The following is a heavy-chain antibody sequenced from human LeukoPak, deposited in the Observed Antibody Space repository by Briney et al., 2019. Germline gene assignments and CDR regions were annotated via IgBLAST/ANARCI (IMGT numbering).Heavy chain of an antibody. V-gene: IGHV3-7*01. Sequence: GGSLTLSCAASGFTFSSYWMSWVRQAPGKGLEWVANIKQDGSEKYYVDSVKGRFTISRDNAKNSLYLQMNSLRAEDTAVYYCARDLEDTIYYYYMDVWGKGTTVTVSS. CDR1: GFTFSSYW. CDR2: IKQDGSEK. J-gene: IGHJ6*03. CDR3: ARDLEDTIYYYYMDV. D-gene: IGHD5-18*01.